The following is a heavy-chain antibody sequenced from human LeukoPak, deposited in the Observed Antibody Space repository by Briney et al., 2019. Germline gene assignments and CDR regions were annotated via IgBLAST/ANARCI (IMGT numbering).Heavy chain of an antibody. V-gene: IGHV1-24*01. CDR3: AKDRGLAGKKENWFDP. CDR2: FDPEDGET. Sequence: ASVKVSCTVSGYTLTELSMHWVRQAPGKGLEWMGGFDPEDGETIYAQKFKGRVTMTEDTSTDTAHMELSSLRSEDTAVYYCAKDRGLAGKKENWFDPWGQGTPVTVSP. D-gene: IGHD6-13*01. CDR1: GYTLTELS. J-gene: IGHJ5*02.